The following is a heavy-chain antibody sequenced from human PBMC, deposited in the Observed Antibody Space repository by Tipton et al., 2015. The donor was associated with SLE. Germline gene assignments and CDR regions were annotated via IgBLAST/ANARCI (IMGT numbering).Heavy chain of an antibody. CDR3: ASIASRFFDP. CDR1: GGSISSSSYY. Sequence: TLSLTCTVSGGSISSSSYYWGWIRQPPGKGLEWIGSIYYSGSTYYNPSLKSRVTISVDTSKNQFSLKLSPVTAADTAVYYCASIASRFFDPWGQGTLVTVSS. J-gene: IGHJ5*02. CDR2: IYYSGST. D-gene: IGHD3-3*01. V-gene: IGHV4-39*07.